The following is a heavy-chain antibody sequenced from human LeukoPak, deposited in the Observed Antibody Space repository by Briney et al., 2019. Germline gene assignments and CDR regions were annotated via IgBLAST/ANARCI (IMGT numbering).Heavy chain of an antibody. CDR3: LRDLTYGGISSPDC. J-gene: IGHJ4*02. CDR1: GYTFTGYY. D-gene: IGHD4/OR15-4a*01. Sequence: APVKVSCKASGYTFTGYYMHWVRQAPGQGLEWMGWINPNNGGTTYAQKFQGRVTMTWDTSISTAYMELGRLTSDDTAMYFCLRDLTYGGISSPDCWGQGSLVTVSS. CDR2: INPNNGGT. V-gene: IGHV1-2*02.